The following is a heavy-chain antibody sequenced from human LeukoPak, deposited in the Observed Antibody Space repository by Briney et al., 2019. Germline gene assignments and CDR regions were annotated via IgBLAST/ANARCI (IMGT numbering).Heavy chain of an antibody. Sequence: GESLKISCKASGSRVTNYWIGWVRQMPGKGLEWIGIIYSGDSETRYSPSFQGRVAISVDKSINTAFLQWSSLKASDTAIYYCARHLRGYCSGGTCWDNWHHPWGQGTLVTVSS. D-gene: IGHD2-15*01. V-gene: IGHV5-51*01. CDR3: ARHLRGYCSGGTCWDNWHHP. CDR2: IYSGDSET. CDR1: GSRVTNYW. J-gene: IGHJ5*02.